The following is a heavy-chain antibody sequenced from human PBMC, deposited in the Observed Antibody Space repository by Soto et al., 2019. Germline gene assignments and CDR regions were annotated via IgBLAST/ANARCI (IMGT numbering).Heavy chain of an antibody. V-gene: IGHV1-18*01. CDR2: INAYNGNT. D-gene: IGHD1-1*01. Sequence: ASVKVSCKASGYTFTSYGISWVRQATGQGLEWMGWINAYNGNTNYAQNFQGRVTIGRDTSASLAYMELSSLRSEDTAVYHCARDPNNNWWGSWTWGPGTLVTVSS. J-gene: IGHJ4*02. CDR1: GYTFTSYG. CDR3: ARDPNNNWWGSWT.